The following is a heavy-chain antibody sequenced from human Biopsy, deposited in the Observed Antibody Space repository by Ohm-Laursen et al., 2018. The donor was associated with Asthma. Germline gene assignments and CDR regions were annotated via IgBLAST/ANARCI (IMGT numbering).Heavy chain of an antibody. CDR1: GFILSNYD. D-gene: IGHD6-6*01. J-gene: IGHJ4*02. V-gene: IGHV3-30*03. Sequence: SLGLSCAASGFILSNYDMHWVRQAPGKGLEWVAVLSYNGNNKYYADSVRGRFTISRDNSENTLYLQMNSLRVEDTAVYYCARGDWYGSASNGYWGQGTLVTVSA. CDR2: LSYNGNNK. CDR3: ARGDWYGSASNGY.